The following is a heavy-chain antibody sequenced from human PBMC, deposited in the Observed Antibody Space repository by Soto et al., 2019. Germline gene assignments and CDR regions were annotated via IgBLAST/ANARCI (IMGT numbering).Heavy chain of an antibody. D-gene: IGHD1-26*01. CDR1: GFTFSNAW. V-gene: IGHV3-15*07. Sequence: EVQLVESGGGLVKPGGSLRLSCAASGFTFSNAWMNWVRQAPGKGLEWVGRIKSKTDGWTTDYAAPVKGRFTISRDDSKNTLYLQMNSLKTEDTAVYYCTTERELPPLDYWGQGTLVTVSS. CDR2: IKSKTDGWTT. J-gene: IGHJ4*02. CDR3: TTERELPPLDY.